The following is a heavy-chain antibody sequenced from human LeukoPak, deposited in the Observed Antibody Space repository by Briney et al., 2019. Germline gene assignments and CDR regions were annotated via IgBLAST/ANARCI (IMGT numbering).Heavy chain of an antibody. V-gene: IGHV4-39*01. J-gene: IGHJ6*02. Sequence: SETLFLPCTVSGGSISSSSYSKGWISQPPGKGLEWIGSRYYSGRTYDHPSLKSRVTISVDRSESQFSLKLSSVPAADTAVYYCARSRRGSSSWSSRSFYYYGMDVWGQGTTVTVSS. CDR1: GGSISSSSYS. CDR3: ARSRRGSSSWSSRSFYYYGMDV. CDR2: RYYSGRT. D-gene: IGHD6-13*01.